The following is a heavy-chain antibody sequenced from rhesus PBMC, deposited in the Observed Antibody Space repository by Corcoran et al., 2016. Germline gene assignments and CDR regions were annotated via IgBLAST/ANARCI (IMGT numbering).Heavy chain of an antibody. V-gene: IGHV1S2*01. D-gene: IGHD4-29*01. J-gene: IGHJ4*01. CDR2: INPYNGNT. Sequence: QVQLVQSGAEVKKPGSSVKVSCKASGYTFTDYYMHWVRQAPRQGLEWMGWINPYNGNTKYAQKFQGRVTMTRDTSTSTAYMELSSLRSEDTAVYYCARVRVAAEYFDYWGQGVLVTVSS. CDR1: GYTFTDYY. CDR3: ARVRVAAEYFDY.